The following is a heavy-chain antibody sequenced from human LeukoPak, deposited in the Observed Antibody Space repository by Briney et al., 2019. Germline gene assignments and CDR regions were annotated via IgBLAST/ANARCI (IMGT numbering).Heavy chain of an antibody. CDR1: GFTFTSYA. D-gene: IGHD6-13*01. V-gene: IGHV3-30-3*01. Sequence: GGSLRLSCAASGFTFTSYAMHWVRQAPGKGLEWVAAISYDGGNKLYADSVKGRFTIFRDNSKNTLSLQMNSLRTEDTAVYFCERVDSTSWLMNGMDVWGQGTTVTVS. CDR2: ISYDGGNK. J-gene: IGHJ6*02. CDR3: ERVDSTSWLMNGMDV.